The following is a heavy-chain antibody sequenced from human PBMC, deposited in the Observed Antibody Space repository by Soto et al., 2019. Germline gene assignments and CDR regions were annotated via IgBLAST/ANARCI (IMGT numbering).Heavy chain of an antibody. CDR2: INPIFGTA. J-gene: IGHJ6*04. V-gene: IGHV1-69*13. D-gene: IGHD6-19*01. CDR3: ARGSQEAAVAGPLNYYCGMYA. CDR1: GYTFTSYG. Sequence: SVKVSCTASGYTFTSYGISWVRQAPGQGLEWMGGINPIFGTANYAQKFQGRVTITADESTSTVSMELSSLRSEDTAVYYCARGSQEAAVAGPLNYYCGMYAWGKGATSTV.